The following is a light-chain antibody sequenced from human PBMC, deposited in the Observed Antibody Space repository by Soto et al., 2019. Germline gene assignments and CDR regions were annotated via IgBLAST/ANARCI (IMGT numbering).Light chain of an antibody. CDR3: SSYSDTNNYV. Sequence: QSALTQPPSASGSPGQSVTISCTGTGSDVGGYNYVSWYQQHPGKAPKLMIYEVSKRPSGVPDRFSGSKSGNTASLTVSGLQAEDEADYYCSSYSDTNNYVFGPGTKLTVL. J-gene: IGLJ1*01. CDR1: GSDVGGYNY. V-gene: IGLV2-8*01. CDR2: EVS.